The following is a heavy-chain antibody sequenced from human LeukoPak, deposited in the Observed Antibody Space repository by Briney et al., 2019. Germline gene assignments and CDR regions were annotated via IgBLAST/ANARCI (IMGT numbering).Heavy chain of an antibody. V-gene: IGHV3-23*01. CDR1: GFTFSSYA. Sequence: GGSLRLSCAASGFTFSSYAMSWVRQAPGKGLEWVSAISGSGGSTYYADSVKGRFTISRDNSKNTLYLQMNSLRAEDTAVYYCAKGLSLYYYYGMDVWGQGTTVTVSS. CDR3: AKGLSLYYYYGMDV. J-gene: IGHJ6*02. CDR2: ISGSGGST.